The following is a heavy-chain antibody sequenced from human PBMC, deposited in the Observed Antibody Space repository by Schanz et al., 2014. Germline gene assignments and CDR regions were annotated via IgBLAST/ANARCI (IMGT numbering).Heavy chain of an antibody. D-gene: IGHD5-12*01. CDR3: ARKVVATIGGYYDN. Sequence: EVQLLESGGGLVQPGGSLRLSCAASGFTFRGYAMSWVRQAPGRGLEWVSAISGRDGSTYYADSVRGRFTISRDNSKNTLYLQMNSLRAEDTAVYYCARKVVATIGGYYDNWGQGTLVIVSS. CDR1: GFTFRGYA. V-gene: IGHV3-23*01. CDR2: ISGRDGST. J-gene: IGHJ4*02.